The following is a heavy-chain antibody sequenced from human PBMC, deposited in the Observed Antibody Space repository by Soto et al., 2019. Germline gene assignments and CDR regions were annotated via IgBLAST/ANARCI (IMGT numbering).Heavy chain of an antibody. D-gene: IGHD6-13*01. Sequence: SETLSLTCTVSGYSINRSYYWGWIRQPPGKGLEWIGSIYHSGSTSYNQSLKRRVTISVDTSKNQFSLKLSSVTAADTAVYFCVRDIYSSSWYALFDSWGPGSLVTVSS. CDR1: GYSINRSYY. CDR2: IYHSGST. CDR3: VRDIYSSSWYALFDS. J-gene: IGHJ4*02. V-gene: IGHV4-38-2*02.